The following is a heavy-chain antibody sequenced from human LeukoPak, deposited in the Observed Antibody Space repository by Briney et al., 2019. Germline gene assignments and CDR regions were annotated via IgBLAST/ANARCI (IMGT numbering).Heavy chain of an antibody. V-gene: IGHV4-59*12. CDR1: GGSISSYY. CDR2: IYYSGST. J-gene: IGHJ4*02. CDR3: ARDLTGAFDY. D-gene: IGHD3-9*01. Sequence: PSETLSLTCTVSGGSISSYYWSWIRQPPGKGLEWIGYIYYSGSTNYNPSLKSRVTISVDTSKNQFSLNLSSVTAADTAVYYCARDLTGAFDYWGQGTLVTVSS.